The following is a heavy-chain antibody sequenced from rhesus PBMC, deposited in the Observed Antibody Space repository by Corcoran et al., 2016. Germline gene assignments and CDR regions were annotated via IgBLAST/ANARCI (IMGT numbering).Heavy chain of an antibody. V-gene: IGHV4-93*02. D-gene: IGHD2-21*01. CDR3: ARHPGLVVVATVYFDY. Sequence: QVQLQESGPAVVKPSETLSLTCAVSGCSLSSSNWWSWIRQSPGKGLQWIGGIYCSGGSTEYNPSLKSRVTISIDTSKNQFSLKLSSVTAADTAVYYCARHPGLVVVATVYFDYWGQGVLVTVSS. CDR2: IYCSGGST. J-gene: IGHJ4*01. CDR1: GCSLSSSNW.